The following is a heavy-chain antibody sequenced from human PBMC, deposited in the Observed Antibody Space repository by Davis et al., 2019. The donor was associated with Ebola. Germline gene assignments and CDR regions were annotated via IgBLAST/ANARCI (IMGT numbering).Heavy chain of an antibody. J-gene: IGHJ6*02. D-gene: IGHD2-2*01. CDR2: IIPIFGTA. Sequence: SVKVSCKASGGTFSSYAISWVRQAPGQGLEWMGGIIPIFGTANYAQKFQGRVTITADESTSTAYMELSSPRSGDTAVYYCARDGENVVVPATGTGMDVWGQGTTVTVSS. CDR1: GGTFSSYA. V-gene: IGHV1-69*13. CDR3: ARDGENVVVPATGTGMDV.